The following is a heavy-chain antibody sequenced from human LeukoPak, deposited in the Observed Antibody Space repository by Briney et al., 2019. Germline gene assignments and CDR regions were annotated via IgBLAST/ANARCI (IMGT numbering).Heavy chain of an antibody. CDR2: IIPIFGTA. V-gene: IGHV1-69*05. Sequence: GASVKVSCKASGYIFTGFYIHWVRQAPGQGLEWMGGIIPIFGTANYAQKFQGRVTITTDESTSTAYMELSSLRSEDTAVYYCARDQGYTIFGVVTMYLDYWGQGTLVTVSS. D-gene: IGHD3-3*01. J-gene: IGHJ4*02. CDR3: ARDQGYTIFGVVTMYLDY. CDR1: GYIFTGFY.